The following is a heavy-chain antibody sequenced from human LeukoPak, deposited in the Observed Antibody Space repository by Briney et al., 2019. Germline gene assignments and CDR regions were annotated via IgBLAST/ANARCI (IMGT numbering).Heavy chain of an antibody. CDR3: ARGPYDYVWGSYRLFDY. J-gene: IGHJ4*02. CDR2: IIPIFGTA. Sequence: SVKVSCRASGGTFSSYAISWVRQAPGQGLEWMGGIIPIFGTANYAQKFQGRVTITTDESTSTAYMELSSLRSEDTAVYYCARGPYDYVWGSYRLFDYWGQGTLVTVSS. V-gene: IGHV1-69*05. D-gene: IGHD3-16*02. CDR1: GGTFSSYA.